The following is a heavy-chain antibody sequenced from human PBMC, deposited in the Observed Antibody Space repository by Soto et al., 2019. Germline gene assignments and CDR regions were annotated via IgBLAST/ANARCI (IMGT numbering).Heavy chain of an antibody. CDR2: ISGSGGST. J-gene: IGHJ6*03. CDR3: AKSGGCSGGSCQYYYYYYMDV. CDR1: GFTFSSYA. V-gene: IGHV3-23*01. Sequence: GGSLRLSCAASGFTFSSYAMSWVRQAPGKGLEWVSAISGSGGSTYYADSVKGRFTISRDNSKNTLYLQMNSLSAEDTAVYYCAKSGGCSGGSCQYYYYYYMDVWGKGTTVTVSS. D-gene: IGHD2-15*01.